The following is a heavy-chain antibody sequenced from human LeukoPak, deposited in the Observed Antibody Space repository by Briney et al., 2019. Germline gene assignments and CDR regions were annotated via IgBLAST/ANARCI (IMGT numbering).Heavy chain of an antibody. CDR1: GFTFSSYA. Sequence: GGSLRLSCAASGFTFSSYAMSWVRQAPGKGLEWVSAISGSGGSTYYADSVKGRFTISRDNYKNTLYLQMNSLRAEDTAVYYCARNRGDLPYYFDYWGQGTLVTVS. D-gene: IGHD7-27*01. J-gene: IGHJ4*02. V-gene: IGHV3-23*01. CDR3: ARNRGDLPYYFDY. CDR2: ISGSGGST.